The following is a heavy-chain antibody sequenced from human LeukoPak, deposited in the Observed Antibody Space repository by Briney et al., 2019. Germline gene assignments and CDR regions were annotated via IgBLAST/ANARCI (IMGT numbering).Heavy chain of an antibody. Sequence: GGSLRLSCAASGFTVSNYAMSWVRQAPGKGLEWVSAISDGGGSSYYADSVKGRFTISRDNAKNSLFLQMNSLRAEDTAVYYCARVGYSSGWYGWFDPWGQGTLVTVSS. CDR3: ARVGYSSGWYGWFDP. D-gene: IGHD6-19*01. CDR1: GFTVSNYA. J-gene: IGHJ5*02. V-gene: IGHV3-23*01. CDR2: ISDGGGSS.